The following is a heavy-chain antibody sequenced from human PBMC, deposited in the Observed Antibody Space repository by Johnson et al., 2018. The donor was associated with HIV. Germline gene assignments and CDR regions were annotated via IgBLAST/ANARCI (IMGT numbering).Heavy chain of an antibody. CDR2: ISYDGSNT. V-gene: IGHV3-30*18. CDR3: AKAREYDSTGHDAFDI. D-gene: IGHD3-22*01. CDR1: GFTFSSYG. Sequence: QMQLVESGGGVVQPGRSLRLSCAASGFTFSSYGMHWVRQAPGKGLEWVAVISYDGSNTYYADSVKGRFTISRDNSKNTLYLQMGSLRAEDTAVYYCAKAREYDSTGHDAFDIWGQGTMVTVSS. J-gene: IGHJ3*02.